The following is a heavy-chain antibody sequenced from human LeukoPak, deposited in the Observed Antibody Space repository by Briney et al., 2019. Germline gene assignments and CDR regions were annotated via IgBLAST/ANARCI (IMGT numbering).Heavy chain of an antibody. CDR3: ARDGDTAAAGYYFDY. V-gene: IGHV4-59*12. CDR1: GGSISSYY. J-gene: IGHJ4*02. CDR2: IYYSGST. D-gene: IGHD6-13*01. Sequence: SETLSLTCTVSGGSISSYYWSWIRQPPGKGLEWIGYIYYSGSTNYNPSLKSRVTISVDTSKNQFSLKLSSVTAADTAVYYCARDGDTAAAGYYFDYWGQGTLVTVSS.